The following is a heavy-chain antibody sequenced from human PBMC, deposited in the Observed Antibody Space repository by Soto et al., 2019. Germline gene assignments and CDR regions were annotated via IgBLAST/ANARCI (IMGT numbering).Heavy chain of an antibody. CDR3: AREVNSTPARGPNWFHP. CDR1: GDSINNSHW. D-gene: IGHD6-13*01. J-gene: IGHJ5*02. CDR2: TYHSGTS. Sequence: QVQLQESGPGLVQPSGTLSLTCAVSGDSINNSHWWSWVRQTPGKGLEWIGETYHSGTSNYSPSLNTRVTISIYKSKNQFSLKMNSVTAADTAVYYCAREVNSTPARGPNWFHPCGQGTLVTVSS. V-gene: IGHV4-4*02.